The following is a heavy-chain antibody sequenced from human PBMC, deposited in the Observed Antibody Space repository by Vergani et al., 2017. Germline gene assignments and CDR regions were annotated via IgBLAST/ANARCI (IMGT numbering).Heavy chain of an antibody. J-gene: IGHJ4*02. D-gene: IGHD3-9*01. Sequence: QVQVVQSGAEVKKSGASGKVSCKTSGYTFSNYYMHWVRQAPGQGLEWMGIINPSGGHTNYAQKLQGRVTMTRDTSTSTVYMELSSLRSEETAIDYCARGDYGILTGYRYWREGTLVTV. CDR1: GYTFSNYY. V-gene: IGHV1-46*01. CDR3: ARGDYGILTGYRY. CDR2: INPSGGHT.